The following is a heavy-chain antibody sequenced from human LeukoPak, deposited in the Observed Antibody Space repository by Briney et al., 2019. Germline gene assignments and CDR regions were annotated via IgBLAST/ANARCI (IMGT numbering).Heavy chain of an antibody. J-gene: IGHJ5*02. CDR3: ARENYDILTGHLNWFDP. V-gene: IGHV1-69*06. Sequence: WASVKVSCKASGYTFTSYGISWVRQAPGQGLEWMGGMIPIFGTANYAQKFQGRVTITADKSTSTAYMELSSLRSEDTAVYYCARENYDILTGHLNWFDPWGQGTLVTVSS. CDR1: GYTFTSYG. D-gene: IGHD3-9*01. CDR2: MIPIFGTA.